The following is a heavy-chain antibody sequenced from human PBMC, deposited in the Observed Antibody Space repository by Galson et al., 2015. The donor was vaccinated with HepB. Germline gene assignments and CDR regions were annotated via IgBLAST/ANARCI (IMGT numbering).Heavy chain of an antibody. CDR1: GYTFTSYG. V-gene: IGHV1-18*01. CDR2: ISAYNGNT. Sequence: SVKVSCKASGYTFTSYGISWVRQAPGQGLEWMGWISAYNGNTNYAQKFQGRVTMTTDTSTSTAYMELRSLRSDDTAVYYCARGGYYYGSGSHIFDYWGQGTLVTVSS. CDR3: ARGGYYYGSGSHIFDY. D-gene: IGHD3-10*01. J-gene: IGHJ4*02.